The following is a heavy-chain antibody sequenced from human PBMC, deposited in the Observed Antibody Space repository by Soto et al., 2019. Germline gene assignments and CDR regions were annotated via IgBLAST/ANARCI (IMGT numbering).Heavy chain of an antibody. J-gene: IGHJ5*02. V-gene: IGHV4-39*01. CDR1: GCSISSSSYY. Sequence: PXETLSLTCTVSGCSISSSSYYWGWIRQPPGKGLEWIGSIYYSGSTYYNPSLKSRVTISVDTSKNQFSLKLSSVTAADTAVYYCASQEASYNWFDHWGQGTLVTVSS. CDR2: IYYSGST. CDR3: ASQEASYNWFDH.